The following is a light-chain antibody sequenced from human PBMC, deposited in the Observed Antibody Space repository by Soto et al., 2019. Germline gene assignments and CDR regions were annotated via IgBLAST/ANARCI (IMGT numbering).Light chain of an antibody. CDR3: QQSYTTPFT. CDR1: QSISTF. CDR2: GAS. J-gene: IGKJ3*01. V-gene: IGKV1-39*01. Sequence: DIQMTQSPSSLSASVGDRVTITCRASQSISTFLNWYHQKPGKAPELLIYGASTLQSGVPSRFSGTGSGTDFTLTIRSLQPEDFATYFCQQSYTTPFTFGPGTKVDIK.